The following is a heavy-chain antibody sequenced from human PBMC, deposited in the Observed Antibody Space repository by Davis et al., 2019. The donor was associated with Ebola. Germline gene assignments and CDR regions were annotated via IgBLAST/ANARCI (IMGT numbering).Heavy chain of an antibody. CDR3: AKGPGYFDWYPDY. D-gene: IGHD3-9*01. CDR2: IIPIFGTA. J-gene: IGHJ4*02. Sequence: AASVKVSCKASGGTFSSYAISWVRQAPGQGLEWMGGIIPIFGTANYAQKFQGRVTITADESTSTAYMELSSLRSEDTAVYYCAKGPGYFDWYPDYWGQGTLVTVSS. CDR1: GGTFSSYA. V-gene: IGHV1-69*13.